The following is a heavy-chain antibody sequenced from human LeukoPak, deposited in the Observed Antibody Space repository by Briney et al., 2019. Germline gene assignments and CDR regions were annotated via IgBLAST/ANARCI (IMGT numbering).Heavy chain of an antibody. CDR3: ATGEAYYYDSSGYGDY. D-gene: IGHD3-22*01. J-gene: IGHJ4*02. V-gene: IGHV3-30*04. Sequence: QAGGSLRLSCVASGFTFSTYAMHWGRQASGKGLEWVAVISYDGSNKNYADSVKGRFTISRDNAKNSLYLQMNSLRAEDTSLYYCATGEAYYYDSSGYGDYWGQGTLVTVSS. CDR1: GFTFSTYA. CDR2: ISYDGSNK.